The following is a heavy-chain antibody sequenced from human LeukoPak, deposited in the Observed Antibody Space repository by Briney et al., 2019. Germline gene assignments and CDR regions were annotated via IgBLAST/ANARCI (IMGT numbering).Heavy chain of an antibody. Sequence: PGGSLRLSCAASGFTLSSYVISWVRQAPGKGLDWVSGISGSGGNTYYADSVKGRFTISRDNSKNTLYLQMNSLRVEDTAVHYSAALPWGMPGYWGQGTPVSASS. CDR2: ISGSGGNT. CDR1: GFTLSSYV. D-gene: IGHD1-26*01. CDR3: AALPWGMPGY. J-gene: IGHJ4*02. V-gene: IGHV3-23*01.